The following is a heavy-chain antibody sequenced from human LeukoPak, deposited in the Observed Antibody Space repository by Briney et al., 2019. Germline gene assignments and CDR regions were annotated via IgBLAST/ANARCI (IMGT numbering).Heavy chain of an antibody. CDR2: IEKDGGEK. CDR3: VRDGGTDWYDP. Sequence: GGSLRLSCVASGFTISHYWMTWVRQAPGKGVEWVANIEKDGGEKTYVDSVKGRFTISRDNAKNSIFLQMNSLRVEDMAIYYCVRDGGTDWYDPWGQGTLVSVSS. D-gene: IGHD3-16*01. CDR1: GFTISHYW. J-gene: IGHJ5*02. V-gene: IGHV3-7*01.